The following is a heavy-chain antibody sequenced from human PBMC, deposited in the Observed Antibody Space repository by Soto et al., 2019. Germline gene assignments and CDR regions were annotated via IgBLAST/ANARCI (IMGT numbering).Heavy chain of an antibody. Sequence: KPSETLSLTCTVSGGSISSSSYYWGWIRQPPGKGLEWIGSIYYSGSTYYNPSLKSRVTISVDTSKNQFSLKLSSVTAADTAVYYCARLYYDILTGYSGGPYFDYWGQGTLVTVSS. CDR1: GGSISSSSYY. J-gene: IGHJ4*02. CDR2: IYYSGST. V-gene: IGHV4-39*01. D-gene: IGHD3-9*01. CDR3: ARLYYDILTGYSGGPYFDY.